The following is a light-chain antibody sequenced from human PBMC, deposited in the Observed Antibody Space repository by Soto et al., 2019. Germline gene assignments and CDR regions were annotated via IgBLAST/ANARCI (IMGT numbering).Light chain of an antibody. V-gene: IGLV2-14*01. Sequence: QSVLTQPASVSGSPGQSITISCTGTSSDVGSYNYVSWYQQHPGKAPKLMIYEVNNRPSGVSNRFSGSKSGNTASLTISVLQAEDEADYYCCSYTSGSTYVFGTGTKVTVL. J-gene: IGLJ1*01. CDR3: CSYTSGSTYV. CDR2: EVN. CDR1: SSDVGSYNY.